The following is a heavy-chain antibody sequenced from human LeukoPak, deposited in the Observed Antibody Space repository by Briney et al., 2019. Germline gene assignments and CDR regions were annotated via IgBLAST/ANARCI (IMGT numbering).Heavy chain of an antibody. CDR3: TSATSNYSSSWYYYHGMDV. Sequence: PGGSLRLSCAASGFTSSGSSMHWVRQASGKGLEWVGRIRSEPNSYATAYAASVNGRFTISRDDSKNTAYLQMNSLKTEDTAVYYCTSATSNYSSSWYYYHGMDVWGQGTTVTVSS. D-gene: IGHD6-13*01. V-gene: IGHV3-73*01. CDR1: GFTSSGSS. J-gene: IGHJ6*02. CDR2: IRSEPNSYAT.